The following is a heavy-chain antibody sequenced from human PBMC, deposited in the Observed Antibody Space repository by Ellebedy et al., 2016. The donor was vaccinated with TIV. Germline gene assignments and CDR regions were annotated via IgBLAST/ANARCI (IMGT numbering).Heavy chain of an antibody. CDR3: ARHSSPPMIVVVGIDH. D-gene: IGHD3-22*01. V-gene: IGHV4-59*08. J-gene: IGHJ4*02. CDR1: GDSMSNYY. CDR2: IYYSGST. Sequence: MPSETLSLTCTVSGDSMSNYYWSWIRQPPGKPLEWIGYIYYSGSTNYNPSLKSRVTISLDTSKNQFSLRLTSVTAADTAVYYCARHSSPPMIVVVGIDHWGQGTLVTVSS.